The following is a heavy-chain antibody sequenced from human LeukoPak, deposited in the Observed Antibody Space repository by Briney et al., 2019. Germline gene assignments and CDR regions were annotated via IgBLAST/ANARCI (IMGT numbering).Heavy chain of an antibody. D-gene: IGHD5-18*01. CDR2: INHSGST. V-gene: IGHV4-34*01. CDR1: GGSFSGYY. J-gene: IGHJ4*02. CDR3: ARLFGFYSYGRFDY. Sequence: SETLSLTCAVYGGSFSGYYWSWVRQPPGKGLEWLGEINHSGSTNYNPSLKSRVTISVDTSKNQFSLKLSSVTAADTAVYYCARLFGFYSYGRFDYWGQGTLVTVSS.